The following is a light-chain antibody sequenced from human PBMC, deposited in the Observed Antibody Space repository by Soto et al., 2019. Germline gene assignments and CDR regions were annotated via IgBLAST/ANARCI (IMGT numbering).Light chain of an antibody. J-gene: IGKJ1*01. Sequence: EIVMTQSPATLSVSPGERATLSCRASQSISSNLAWYQQKPGQAPRLLIYGASTRATGIPASFRGSGSGTEFALAISSLQSEDFAVYYCQQYNNWPRTFGQGTKVEFK. CDR2: GAS. CDR1: QSISSN. CDR3: QQYNNWPRT. V-gene: IGKV3-15*01.